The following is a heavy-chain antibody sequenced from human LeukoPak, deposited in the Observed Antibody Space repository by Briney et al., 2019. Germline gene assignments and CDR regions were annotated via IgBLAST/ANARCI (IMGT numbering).Heavy chain of an antibody. J-gene: IGHJ1*01. CDR1: GGTFSNYA. Sequence: SVKVSCKASGGTFSNYAISWVRQAPGQGLEWMGRISPILGITNYAQKFQGRVTITADKSTSKAYMEVSSLRSEDTAVYYCARDSARSSSWADHWGQGTLVTVSS. CDR2: ISPILGIT. CDR3: ARDSARSSSWADH. D-gene: IGHD2-2*01. V-gene: IGHV1-69*04.